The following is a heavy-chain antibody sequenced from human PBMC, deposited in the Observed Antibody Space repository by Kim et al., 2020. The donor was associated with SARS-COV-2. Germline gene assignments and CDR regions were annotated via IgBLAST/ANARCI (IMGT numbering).Heavy chain of an antibody. Sequence: SLKSRVNISVDTSKNKFSLKLSSVTAADTAVYYCARVRIYYGSGGYYFDYWGQGTLVTVSS. J-gene: IGHJ4*02. V-gene: IGHV4-30-2*04. CDR3: ARVRIYYGSGGYYFDY. D-gene: IGHD3-10*01.